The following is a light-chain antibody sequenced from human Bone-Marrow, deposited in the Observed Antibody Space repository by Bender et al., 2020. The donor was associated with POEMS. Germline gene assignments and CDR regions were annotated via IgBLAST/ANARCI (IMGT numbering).Light chain of an antibody. J-gene: IGLJ3*02. CDR1: SSDVGRYRH. CDR3: CSYAGDYVWI. CDR2: DVS. V-gene: IGLV2-11*01. Sequence: QSALTQPRSVSGSPGQSVTISCPGSSSDVGRYRHVSWYCQHPGEPPKLIIYDVSHRPSGISDRFSASKSGNTASLTISGLQTEDEDDYYCCSYAGDYVWIFGGGTKVTVL.